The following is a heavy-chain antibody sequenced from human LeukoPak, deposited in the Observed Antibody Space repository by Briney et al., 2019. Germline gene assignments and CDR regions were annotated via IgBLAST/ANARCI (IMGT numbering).Heavy chain of an antibody. CDR1: GGTFSSYA. CDR3: ARARDYYGSGRYYYYGMDV. D-gene: IGHD3-10*01. J-gene: IGHJ6*02. CDR2: IIPILGIA. V-gene: IGHV1-69*04. Sequence: GASVKVSCKDSGGTFSSYAISWVRQAPGQGLEWMGRIIPILGIANYAQKFQGRVTITADKSTSTVYMELSSLRSEDTAVYYCARARDYYGSGRYYYYGMDVWGQGTTVTISS.